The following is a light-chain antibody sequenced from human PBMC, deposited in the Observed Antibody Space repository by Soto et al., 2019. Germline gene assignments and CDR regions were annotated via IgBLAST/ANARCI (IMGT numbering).Light chain of an antibody. J-gene: IGLJ3*02. V-gene: IGLV2-14*01. CDR3: SSFTNSILV. CDR2: EVT. CDR1: TSDVGSHNF. Sequence: QSALTQPASVSGSPGQSITISCTGTTSDVGSHNFVSWYQQLPDKAPKLLIYEVTNRPSGTSNRFSGSKSGNTASLTISGLQAEDEADYYCSSFTNSILVFGGGTKLTVL.